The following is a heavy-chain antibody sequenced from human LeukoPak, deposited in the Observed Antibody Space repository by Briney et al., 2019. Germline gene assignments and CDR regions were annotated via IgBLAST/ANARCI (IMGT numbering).Heavy chain of an antibody. CDR1: GGSFSGYY. CDR2: INHSGST. J-gene: IGHJ4*02. Sequence: PSETLSLTCAVYGGSFSGYYWSWIRQPPGKGLEWIGEINHSGSTNYNPSLKSRVTISVDTSKNQFSLKVSSVTAADTAVYFCARDPAGPYWGQGNLVTVSS. V-gene: IGHV4-34*01. CDR3: ARDPAGPY.